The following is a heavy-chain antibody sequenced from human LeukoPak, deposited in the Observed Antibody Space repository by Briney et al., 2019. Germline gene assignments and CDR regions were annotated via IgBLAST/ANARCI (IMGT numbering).Heavy chain of an antibody. CDR1: GYTFTSYA. CDR2: INAGNANT. CDR3: ARDQPPYYDILTGHQTYYYYGMDV. V-gene: IGHV1-3*01. Sequence: ASVKVSCKASGYTFTSYAIHWVRQAPGQRLEWMGWINAGNANTKYSQKFQGRVTITRDTSASTGYMELSSLSSEDTAVYYCARDQPPYYDILTGHQTYYYYGMDVWGQGTTVTVSS. D-gene: IGHD3-9*01. J-gene: IGHJ6*02.